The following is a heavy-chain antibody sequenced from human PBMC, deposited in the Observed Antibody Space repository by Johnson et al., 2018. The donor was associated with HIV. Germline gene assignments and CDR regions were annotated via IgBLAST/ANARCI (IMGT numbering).Heavy chain of an antibody. CDR3: ARAGSSGWSNDAFDI. CDR1: GFTFSDYY. V-gene: IGHV3-11*04. J-gene: IGHJ3*02. D-gene: IGHD6-19*01. CDR2: ISSSGSTI. Sequence: QVQLVESGGGLVQPGGSLRLSCAASGFTFSDYYMSWIRQAPGQGLEWVSYISSSGSTIYYADSVKGRFTISRDNAKNSLYLQMNSLRAGDTAVYYCARAGSSGWSNDAFDIWGQGTMVTVSS.